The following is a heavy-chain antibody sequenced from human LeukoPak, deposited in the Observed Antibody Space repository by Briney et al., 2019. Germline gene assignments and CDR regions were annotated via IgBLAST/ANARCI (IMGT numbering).Heavy chain of an antibody. CDR2: VWYDGSKT. CDR3: ARGVDYYDSSGTIDY. CDR1: GFTFSSYA. V-gene: IGHV3-33*01. D-gene: IGHD3-22*01. Sequence: GRSLRLSCAASGFTFSSYAMHWVRQAPGKGLEWVAVVWYDGSKTYSADSVKGRITISRDDSKNTLYLQMNSLRAEDTAVYYCARGVDYYDSSGTIDYWGQGALVTVSS. J-gene: IGHJ4*02.